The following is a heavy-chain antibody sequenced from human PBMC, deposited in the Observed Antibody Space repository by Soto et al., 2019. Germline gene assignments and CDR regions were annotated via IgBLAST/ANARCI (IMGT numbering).Heavy chain of an antibody. CDR3: ARGRYYDSSGYYYFRVPEDNWFDP. V-gene: IGHV4-59*01. D-gene: IGHD3-22*01. J-gene: IGHJ5*02. Sequence: QVQLQESGPGLVKPSETLSLTCTVSGGSISSYYWSWIRQPPGKGLEWIGYIYYSGSTNYNPSLKSRVTISVDTSKNQFSLKLSSVTAADTAVYYCARGRYYDSSGYYYFRVPEDNWFDPWGQGTLVTVSS. CDR2: IYYSGST. CDR1: GGSISSYY.